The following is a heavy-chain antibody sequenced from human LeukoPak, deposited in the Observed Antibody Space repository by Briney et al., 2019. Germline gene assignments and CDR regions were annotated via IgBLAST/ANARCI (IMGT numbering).Heavy chain of an antibody. Sequence: PSETLSLTCTVSGGSISSSNWWSWVRQPPGKGLEWIGEIYHSGSTNYNPSLKSRVTISVDKSKNQFSLKLSSVTAADTAVYYCARGGTTVVTPPHFDYWGQGTLVTVSS. CDR2: IYHSGST. D-gene: IGHD4-23*01. J-gene: IGHJ4*02. V-gene: IGHV4-4*02. CDR1: GGSISSSNW. CDR3: ARGGTTVVTPPHFDY.